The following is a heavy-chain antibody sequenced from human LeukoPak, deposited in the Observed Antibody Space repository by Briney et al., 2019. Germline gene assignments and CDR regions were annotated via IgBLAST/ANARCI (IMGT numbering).Heavy chain of an antibody. J-gene: IGHJ4*02. V-gene: IGHV3-48*02. CDR2: INHNGEAI. CDR3: ARDYDWAFDF. CDR1: GFPFSSHV. Sequence: GGSLRLSCAASGFPFSSHVLSWVRQAPGKGLEWIAYINHNGEAIYYPDFVKGRFIISRDNAKNSLFLQVNDLRDEDTAVYYCARDYDWAFDFWGQGTRVTVSS. D-gene: IGHD3-9*01.